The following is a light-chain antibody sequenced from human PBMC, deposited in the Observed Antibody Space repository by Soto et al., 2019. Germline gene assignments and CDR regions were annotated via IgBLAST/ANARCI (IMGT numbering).Light chain of an antibody. Sequence: EILLTQSPATLCVSPGERATLSCRASQSVSSNLAWYQQKPGQPPRILIYGASTRDTGIPARFSGSGSGTERTLTLSRLQSEDFEVYYGQQYNNSPPTFGQGTKVDIK. CDR1: QSVSSN. CDR3: QQYNNSPPT. V-gene: IGKV3-15*01. J-gene: IGKJ1*01. CDR2: GAS.